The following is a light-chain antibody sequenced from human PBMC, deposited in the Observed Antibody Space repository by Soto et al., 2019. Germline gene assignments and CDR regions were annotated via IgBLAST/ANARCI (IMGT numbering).Light chain of an antibody. CDR3: QHYNSYSEA. CDR1: QSVNIY. V-gene: IGKV3D-15*01. CDR2: DAS. Sequence: PGERATLSCRASQSVNIYLAWYQQKPGQAPRLLIYDASNRATGIPARFSGSGSGTEFTLTISSLQPNDFATYYCQHYNSYSEAFGQGTKVDIK. J-gene: IGKJ1*01.